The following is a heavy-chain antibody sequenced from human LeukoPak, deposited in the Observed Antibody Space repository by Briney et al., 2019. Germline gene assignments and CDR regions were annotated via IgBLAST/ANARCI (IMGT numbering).Heavy chain of an antibody. Sequence: PSETLSLTCIVSGGXISNYYWSWIRQPPGKGLEWIGYSDYSGSTNYSPSLKSRVTISVDTSKKQFSLKLRSVTAADTAVYYCARDIGGSYYYHYWGQGTLVTVSS. D-gene: IGHD1-26*01. CDR2: SDYSGST. CDR1: GGXISNYY. V-gene: IGHV4-59*01. CDR3: ARDIGGSYYYHY. J-gene: IGHJ4*02.